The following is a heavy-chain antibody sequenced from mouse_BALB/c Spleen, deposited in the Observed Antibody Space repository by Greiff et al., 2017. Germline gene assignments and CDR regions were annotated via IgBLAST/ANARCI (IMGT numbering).Heavy chain of an antibody. J-gene: IGHJ1*01. CDR3: GRAIGTTYWYFDV. CDR2: IWAGGST. D-gene: IGHD2-14*01. CDR1: GFSLTSYG. Sequence: VQRVESGPGLVAPSQSLSITCTVSGFSLTSYGVHWVRQPPGKGLEWLGVIWAGGSTNYNSALMSRLSISKDNSKSQVFLKMNSLQTDDTAMYYCGRAIGTTYWYFDVWGAGTTVTVSS. V-gene: IGHV2-9*02.